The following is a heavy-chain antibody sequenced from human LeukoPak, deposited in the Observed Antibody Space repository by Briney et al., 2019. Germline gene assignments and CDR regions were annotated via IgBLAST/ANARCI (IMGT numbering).Heavy chain of an antibody. D-gene: IGHD6-13*01. V-gene: IGHV1-8*01. CDR2: MNPNSGNT. CDR3: ARGGKKGRSWLPPVPDY. CDR1: GYTFTSYD. Sequence: ASVKVSCKASGYTFTSYDINWVRQATGQGLEWMGWMNPNSGNTGYAQKFQGRATMTRNTSISTAYMELSSLRSEDTAVYYCARGGKKGRSWLPPVPDYWGQGTLVTVSS. J-gene: IGHJ4*02.